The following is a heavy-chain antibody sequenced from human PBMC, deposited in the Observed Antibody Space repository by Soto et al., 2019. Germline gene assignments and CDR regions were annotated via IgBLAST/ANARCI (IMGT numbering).Heavy chain of an antibody. CDR3: ARAVAVAADFDY. V-gene: IGHV1-3*01. CDR2: INAGNGNT. Sequence: ASVKVSCKASGYTFTSYYMHWVRQAPGQGLEWMGWINAGNGNTKYSQKFQGRVTITRDTSASAAYMELSSLSSEDTAVYYCARAVAVAADFDYWGQGTLVTVSS. J-gene: IGHJ4*02. CDR1: GYTFTSYY. D-gene: IGHD6-19*01.